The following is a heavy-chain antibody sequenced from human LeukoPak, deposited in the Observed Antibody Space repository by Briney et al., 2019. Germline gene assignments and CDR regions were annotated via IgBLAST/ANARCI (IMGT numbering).Heavy chain of an antibody. CDR3: ARDSGRGAVADPKFDY. D-gene: IGHD6-19*01. CDR2: TSAYNGNT. Sequence: ASVKVSCKASGYTFTSYGISWVRQAPGQGLEWMGWTSAYNGNTNYAQKLQGRVTMTTDTSTSTAYMELRSLRSDDTAVYYCARDSGRGAVADPKFDYWGQGTLVTVSS. V-gene: IGHV1-18*04. J-gene: IGHJ4*02. CDR1: GYTFTSYG.